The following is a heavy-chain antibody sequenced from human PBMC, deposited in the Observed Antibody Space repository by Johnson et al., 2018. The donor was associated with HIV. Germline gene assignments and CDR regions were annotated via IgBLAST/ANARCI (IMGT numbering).Heavy chain of an antibody. J-gene: IGHJ3*02. CDR1: GFTFSNAW. CDR2: IKSKTDGGTT. D-gene: IGHD6-19*01. Sequence: VQLVESGGGLVQPGGSLRLSCAASGFTFSNAWMSWVRQAPGKGLEWVGRIKSKTDGGTTDYAAPVKGRFTISRDDSKNTLYLQMNSLKTEDTAVYYCTTDRGGEIAVAGPDAFDIWGQGTMVTVYS. V-gene: IGHV3-15*01. CDR3: TTDRGGEIAVAGPDAFDI.